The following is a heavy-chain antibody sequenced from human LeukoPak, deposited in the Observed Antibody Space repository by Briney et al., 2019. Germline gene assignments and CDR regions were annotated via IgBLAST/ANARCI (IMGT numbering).Heavy chain of an antibody. J-gene: IGHJ4*02. CDR3: AKDRVSSPVRYFDY. V-gene: IGHV3-30*04. D-gene: IGHD6-13*01. CDR1: GFTFSSYA. CDR2: ISYDGSNK. Sequence: GGSLRLSCAASGFTFSSYAMHWVRQAPGKGLEWVAVISYDGSNKYYADSVKGRFTISRDNSKNTLYLQMNSLRAEDTAVYYCAKDRVSSPVRYFDYWGQGTLVTVSS.